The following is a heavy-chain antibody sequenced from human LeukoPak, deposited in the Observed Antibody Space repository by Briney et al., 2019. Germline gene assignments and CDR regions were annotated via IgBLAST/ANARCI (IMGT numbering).Heavy chain of an antibody. J-gene: IGHJ4*02. D-gene: IGHD5-12*01. CDR1: GYTFTSYY. CDR3: AREVYVDIVATILDY. Sequence: ASVKVSCKASGYTFTSYYMHWVRQAPGQGLEWMGIINPSGGSTSYAQKFQGRVTMTRNTSISTAYMELSSLRSEDTAVYYCAREVYVDIVATILDYWGQGTLVTVSS. V-gene: IGHV1-46*01. CDR2: INPSGGST.